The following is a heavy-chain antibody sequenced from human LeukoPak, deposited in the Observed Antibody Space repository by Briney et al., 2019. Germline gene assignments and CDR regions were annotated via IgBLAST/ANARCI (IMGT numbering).Heavy chain of an antibody. D-gene: IGHD2-2*01. CDR3: ARGQYQLLSHYYGMDV. Sequence: GGSLRLSCAASGFTFSSYSMNWVRQAPGKGLEWVSSISSSSSYIYYADSVKGRFTISRDNAKNSLYLQMNSLRAEDTAVYYCARGQYQLLSHYYGMDVWGQGTTVTVSS. CDR2: ISSSSSYI. CDR1: GFTFSSYS. V-gene: IGHV3-21*01. J-gene: IGHJ6*02.